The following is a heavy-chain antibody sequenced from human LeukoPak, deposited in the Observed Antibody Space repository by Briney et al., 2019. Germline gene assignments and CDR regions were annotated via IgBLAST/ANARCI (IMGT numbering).Heavy chain of an antibody. J-gene: IGHJ4*02. Sequence: PGGSLRLSCEASGFTFSNYGMSWVRQAPGKGLEWVSVISGSDGKKDYADSVKGRFTISRDNSNNTLYLQMNSLRDDDTAVYYCAKDGSYYNFDSWGQGTLVTVSS. CDR2: ISGSDGKK. CDR1: GFTFSNYG. V-gene: IGHV3-23*01. D-gene: IGHD3-10*01. CDR3: AKDGSYYNFDS.